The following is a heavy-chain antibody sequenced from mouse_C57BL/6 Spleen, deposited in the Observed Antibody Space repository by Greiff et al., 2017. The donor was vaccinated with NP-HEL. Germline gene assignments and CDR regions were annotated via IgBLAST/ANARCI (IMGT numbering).Heavy chain of an antibody. CDR2: INPNNGGT. CDR3: ARRGLYGNYPWFAY. J-gene: IGHJ3*01. Sequence: VKPGASVKIPCKASGYTFTDYNMDWVKQSHGKSLEWIGDINPNNGGTIYNQKFKGKATLTVDKSSSTAYMELRSLTSEDTAVYYCARRGLYGNYPWFAYWGQGTLVTVSA. CDR1: GYTFTDYN. D-gene: IGHD2-1*01. V-gene: IGHV1-18*01.